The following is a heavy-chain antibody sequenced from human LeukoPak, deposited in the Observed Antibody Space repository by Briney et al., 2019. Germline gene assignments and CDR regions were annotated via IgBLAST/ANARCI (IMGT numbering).Heavy chain of an antibody. Sequence: GRSLRLSCAASGFTFSIYGMLWVRQAPGKGLEWVAVISYDGSNKYYADSVKGRFTISRDNSKNTLYLQMNSLRAEDTAVYYCAKRRECSGGSCYFDYWGQGTLVTVSS. CDR3: AKRRECSGGSCYFDY. CDR2: ISYDGSNK. D-gene: IGHD2-15*01. J-gene: IGHJ4*02. V-gene: IGHV3-30*18. CDR1: GFTFSIYG.